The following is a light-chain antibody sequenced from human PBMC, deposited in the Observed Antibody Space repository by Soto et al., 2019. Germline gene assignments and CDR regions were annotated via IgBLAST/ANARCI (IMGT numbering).Light chain of an antibody. CDR3: SSYTTSSTQV. V-gene: IGLV2-14*01. J-gene: IGLJ3*02. CDR2: EVS. CDR1: SSDVGYYNY. Sequence: QSALTQPASVSGSPGQSITISCTGTSSDVGYYNYVSWYQHHPGKVPKLMIYEVSNRPLGVSNRFSGSKSGNTASLAISGLEAEDEADYYCSSYTTSSTQVFGGGTKLTVL.